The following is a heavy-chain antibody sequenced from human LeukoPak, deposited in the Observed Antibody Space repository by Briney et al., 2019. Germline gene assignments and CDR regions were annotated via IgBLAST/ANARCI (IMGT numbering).Heavy chain of an antibody. CDR2: IYHSGST. V-gene: IGHV4-4*02. J-gene: IGHJ6*03. CDR1: GGSISSSNW. Sequence: PSGTLSLTCAVSGGSISSSNWWSWVRQPPGKGLEWIGEIYHSGSTNYNPSLKSRVTISVDKSKNQFSLKLSSVTAADTAVYYCARLAYSSSWYDYYYYYMDVWGKGTTVTISS. CDR3: ARLAYSSSWYDYYYYYMDV. D-gene: IGHD6-13*01.